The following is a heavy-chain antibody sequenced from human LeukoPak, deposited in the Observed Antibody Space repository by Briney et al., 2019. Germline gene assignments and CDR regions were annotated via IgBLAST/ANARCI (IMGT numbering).Heavy chain of an antibody. V-gene: IGHV1-2*02. CDR3: ARDFVLAAAGTFYYYMDV. CDR2: INPKNGVT. D-gene: IGHD6-13*01. J-gene: IGHJ6*03. CDR1: GYIFSDFF. Sequence: GASVKVSCKASGYIFSDFFIHWVRQAPGQGLQWMGWINPKNGVTKYAQSFQGRVTMTRDTSISTAYMELSRLRSDDTAVYYCARDFVLAAAGTFYYYMDVWGKGTTVTISS.